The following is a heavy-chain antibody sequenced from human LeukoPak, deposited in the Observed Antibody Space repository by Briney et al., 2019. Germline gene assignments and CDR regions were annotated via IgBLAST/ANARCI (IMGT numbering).Heavy chain of an antibody. CDR3: ATPRRSSHWFDA. CDR2: INPSIGST. J-gene: IGHJ5*02. CDR1: RYTFTTYY. V-gene: IGHV1-46*03. Sequence: ASVKVSCKASRYTFTTYYMHWVRQAPGQGLEWMGIINPSIGSTSSAQKFQGRVTITRDMSTSTLYMELSSVRSEDTAVYYCATPRRSSHWFDAWGQGTLVTVS.